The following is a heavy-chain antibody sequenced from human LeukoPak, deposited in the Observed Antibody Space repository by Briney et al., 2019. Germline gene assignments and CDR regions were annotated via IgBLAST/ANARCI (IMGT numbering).Heavy chain of an antibody. CDR3: ARHAPYYYDSSGNYGMDV. J-gene: IGHJ6*02. V-gene: IGHV1-69*13. CDR2: IIPIFGTA. CDR1: GGTFSSYA. Sequence: SVKVSCKASGGTFSSYAISWVRQAPGQGLEWMGGIIPIFGTASYAQKFQGRVTITADESTSTAYMELSSLRSEDTAVYYCARHAPYYYDSSGNYGMDVWGQGTTVTVSS. D-gene: IGHD3-22*01.